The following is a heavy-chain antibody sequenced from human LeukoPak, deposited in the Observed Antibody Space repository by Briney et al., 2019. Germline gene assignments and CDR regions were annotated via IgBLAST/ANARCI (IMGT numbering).Heavy chain of an antibody. CDR2: IRFDGTNK. D-gene: IGHD3-10*01. CDR1: GITFSSYG. J-gene: IGHJ6*03. CDR3: AKDPSLWFGESLYYYYSMDV. V-gene: IGHV3-30*02. Sequence: GRSLRLSCTASGITFSSYGMHWVRQAPGKGLEWVAFIRFDGTNKYYADSLKGRFTISRDNSKNTLYLQVNSLRAEDTAVYYCAKDPSLWFGESLYYYYSMDVWGKGTTVTVSS.